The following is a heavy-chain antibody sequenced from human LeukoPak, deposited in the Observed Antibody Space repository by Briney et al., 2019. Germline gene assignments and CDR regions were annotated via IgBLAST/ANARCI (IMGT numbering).Heavy chain of an antibody. CDR2: INHSGST. CDR1: GGSFSGYY. CDR3: ARGKNYDFWSGYYGLDY. V-gene: IGHV4-34*01. D-gene: IGHD3-3*01. Sequence: KASETLSLTCAVYGGSFSGYYWSWIRQPPGKGLEWIGEINHSGSTNYNPSLKSRVTISVDTSKNQFSLKLSSVTAADTAVYCCARGKNYDFWSGYYGLDYWGQGTLVTVSS. J-gene: IGHJ4*02.